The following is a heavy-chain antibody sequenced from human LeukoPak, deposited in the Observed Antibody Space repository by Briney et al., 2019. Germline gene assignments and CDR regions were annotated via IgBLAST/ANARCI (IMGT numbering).Heavy chain of an antibody. J-gene: IGHJ4*02. CDR2: ISSSSSYI. V-gene: IGHV3-21*01. CDR3: AREKRLGELSLSSNFDY. Sequence: GGSLRLSCAASGFTFSSYSMNWVRQAPGKGLEWVSSISSSSSYIYYADSVKGRFTISRDNAKNSLYLQMNSLRAEDTAVYYCAREKRLGELSLSSNFDYWGQGTLVTVSS. D-gene: IGHD3-16*02. CDR1: GFTFSSYS.